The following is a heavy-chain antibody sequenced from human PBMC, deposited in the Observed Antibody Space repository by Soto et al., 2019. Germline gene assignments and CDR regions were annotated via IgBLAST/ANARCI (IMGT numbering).Heavy chain of an antibody. V-gene: IGHV3-33*01. J-gene: IGHJ6*02. CDR1: GFTFSSYG. CDR2: IWYDGSNK. Sequence: PGGSLRLSCAASGFTFSSYGMHWVRQAPGKGLEGVAVIWYDGSNKYYADSGKGRFTISRDNSKNTLYLQMNSLRAEDTAVYYGARGGSGYSPVGYYGMDGWGQGTTVTIAS. D-gene: IGHD3-22*01. CDR3: ARGGSGYSPVGYYGMDG.